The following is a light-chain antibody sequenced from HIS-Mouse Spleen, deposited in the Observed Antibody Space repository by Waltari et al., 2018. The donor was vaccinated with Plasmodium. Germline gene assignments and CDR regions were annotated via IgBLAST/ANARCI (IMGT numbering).Light chain of an antibody. CDR2: ADS. CDR3: YSTDSSGNHRV. J-gene: IGLJ3*02. Sequence: SYELTQPPSVSVSPGQTARITCSGDALPKEYAYWYQQKSGQAPVLVIYADSKRPSGIPERFSGSSSGTMATLTISGAQVEDEAYYYCYSTDSSGNHRVFGGGTKLTVL. V-gene: IGLV3-10*01. CDR1: ALPKEY.